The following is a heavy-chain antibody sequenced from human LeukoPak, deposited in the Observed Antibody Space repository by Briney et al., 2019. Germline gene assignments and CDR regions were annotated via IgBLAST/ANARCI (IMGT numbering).Heavy chain of an antibody. V-gene: IGHV3-48*03. CDR1: GLTLSSYE. CDR3: AKGWDSGPHFGS. D-gene: IGHD1-26*01. Sequence: PGGSLRLSCAASGLTLSSYEMNWVRQAPGKGPEWISYISSSGSTIYYGDSVKGRFTISRDSAKNSLYLQMNSLRAEDTAVYYCAKGWDSGPHFGSWGQGTLVTVSS. CDR2: ISSSGSTI. J-gene: IGHJ4*02.